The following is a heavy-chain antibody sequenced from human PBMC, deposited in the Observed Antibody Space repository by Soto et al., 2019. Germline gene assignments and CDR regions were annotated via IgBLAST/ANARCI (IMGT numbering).Heavy chain of an antibody. CDR2: ISSSSSYI. CDR1: GFTFSSYS. V-gene: IGHV3-21*01. CDR3: ARDLTAVAGGFDY. J-gene: IGHJ4*02. Sequence: GGSLRLSCAASGFTFSSYSMNWVRQAPGKGLEWVSSISSSSSYIYYADSVKGRFTISRDNAKNSLYLQMNSLRAEDTAVYYCARDLTAVAGGFDYWGQGTLVTVSS. D-gene: IGHD6-19*01.